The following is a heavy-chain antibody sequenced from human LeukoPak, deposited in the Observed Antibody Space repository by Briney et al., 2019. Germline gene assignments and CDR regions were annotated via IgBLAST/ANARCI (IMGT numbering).Heavy chain of an antibody. J-gene: IGHJ4*02. CDR1: GYTFTSYG. D-gene: IGHD1-26*01. CDR2: ISAYNGNT. V-gene: IGHV1-18*01. Sequence: ASVKVSCKASGYTFTSYGISWVRQGPGQGLEWMGWISAYNGNTNYAQKLQGRVTMTTDTYTSTAYMELRSLRSDDTAVYYCARMELPYYFDYWGQGTLVTVSS. CDR3: ARMELPYYFDY.